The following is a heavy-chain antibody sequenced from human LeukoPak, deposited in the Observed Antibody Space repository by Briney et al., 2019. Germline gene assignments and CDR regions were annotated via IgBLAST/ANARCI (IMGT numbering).Heavy chain of an antibody. D-gene: IGHD5-18*01. Sequence: GGSLRLSCAASGFTFSSYGMHWVRQAPGKGLEWVAVISYDGSNKYYADSVKGRFTICRDNSKNTLYLQMNSLRAEDTAVYYCAREGGQLWLRDAFDIWGQGTMVTVSS. J-gene: IGHJ3*02. CDR3: AREGGQLWLRDAFDI. CDR1: GFTFSSYG. CDR2: ISYDGSNK. V-gene: IGHV3-30*03.